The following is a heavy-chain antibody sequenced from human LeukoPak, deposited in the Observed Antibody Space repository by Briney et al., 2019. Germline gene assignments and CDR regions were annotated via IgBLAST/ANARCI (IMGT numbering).Heavy chain of an antibody. CDR3: ARGRKDWYVDL. V-gene: IGHV3-74*01. D-gene: IGHD1-14*01. CDR1: GFSFDDYG. J-gene: IGHJ2*01. CDR2: INSDGSST. Sequence: PGGSLRLSCAASGFSFDDYGLTWVRQAPGKGLVWVSRINSDGSSTSYADSVKGRFTISRDNAKNTLYLQMNSLRAEDTAVHYCARGRKDWYVDLWGRGTLVTISS.